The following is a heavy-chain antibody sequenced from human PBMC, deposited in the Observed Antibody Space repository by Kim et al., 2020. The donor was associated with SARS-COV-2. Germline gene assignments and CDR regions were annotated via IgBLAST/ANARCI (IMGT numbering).Heavy chain of an antibody. V-gene: IGHV7-4-1*02. CDR3: ARDHCTNTSCFDP. Sequence: ASVKVSCRGSGYSFTNHAINWVRQAPGQGLEWMGWIDTSTGTPTYAQGFTGRFVFSLDTSVTTAYLQITSLKTGDTALYFCARDHCTNTSCFDPWGQGTLITVSS. CDR2: IDTSTGTP. CDR1: GYSFTNHA. J-gene: IGHJ5*02. D-gene: IGHD2-8*01.